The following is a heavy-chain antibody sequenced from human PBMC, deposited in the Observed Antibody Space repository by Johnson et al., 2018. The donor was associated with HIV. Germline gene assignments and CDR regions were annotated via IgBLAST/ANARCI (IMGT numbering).Heavy chain of an antibody. Sequence: VQLVESGGGLVQPGGSLRLSCAASGFTFIDYAMIWVRQAPGKGLEWVSFISGGEDDTYYADPVKGRFTISRDNSKTTLYLQMNSLRDEDTAVYYCAKSLFSISWPYDAFDMWGQGTMVTVS. CDR1: GFTFIDYA. J-gene: IGHJ3*02. D-gene: IGHD2/OR15-2a*01. V-gene: IGHV3-23*04. CDR3: AKSLFSISWPYDAFDM. CDR2: ISGGEDDT.